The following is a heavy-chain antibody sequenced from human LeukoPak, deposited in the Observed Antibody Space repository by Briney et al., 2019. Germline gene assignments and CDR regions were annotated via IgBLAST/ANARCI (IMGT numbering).Heavy chain of an antibody. J-gene: IGHJ3*02. CDR1: GGSISSGGYS. V-gene: IGHV4-61*02. CDR2: LSLTGST. CDR3: ARAVGDNRAFDI. D-gene: IGHD1-14*01. Sequence: SQTLSLTCTVSGGSISSGGYSWGWIRQPAGKGLEWIGRLSLTGSTTYSPSLKSRVTMSVDTSKNQFSLKLNSVTAADTAVYYCARAVGDNRAFDIWGQGTVVTVSS.